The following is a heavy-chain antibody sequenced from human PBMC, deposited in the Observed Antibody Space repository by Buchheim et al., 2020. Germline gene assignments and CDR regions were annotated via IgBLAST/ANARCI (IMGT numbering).Heavy chain of an antibody. CDR3: ASYSSTWAYYYYGMDV. CDR1: GGSISSSNYY. CDR2: IYYSGST. Sequence: QLQLQESGPGLVKPSETLSLTCTVSGGSISSSNYYWGWIRQPPGKGLEWIGSIYYSGSTYYNPSLKSRVTISVDTAKNQFYLKLSSVTAADTAVYYCASYSSTWAYYYYGMDVWGQGTT. D-gene: IGHD6-13*01. J-gene: IGHJ6*02. V-gene: IGHV4-39*07.